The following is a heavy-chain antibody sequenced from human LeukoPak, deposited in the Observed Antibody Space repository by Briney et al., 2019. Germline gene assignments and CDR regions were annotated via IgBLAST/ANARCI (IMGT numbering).Heavy chain of an antibody. CDR2: ISGSGEST. Sequence: GGSLRLSGAASGFTFSSFAMSWVRQAPGKGLEWVSSISGSGESTYYADYVKGRFTVSRDNSKNTVNLQLNSLRAEDTAVYYCAKDAIGQYRPYYFDCWGQGTLVTVSS. V-gene: IGHV3-23*01. J-gene: IGHJ4*02. CDR3: AKDAIGQYRPYYFDC. D-gene: IGHD3-16*02. CDR1: GFTFSSFA.